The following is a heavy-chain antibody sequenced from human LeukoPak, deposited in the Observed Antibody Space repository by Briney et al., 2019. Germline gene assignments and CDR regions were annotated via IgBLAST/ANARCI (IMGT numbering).Heavy chain of an antibody. CDR3: ARITVTTWGGYAFDI. CDR2: IYTSGST. CDR1: GGSISSGSYY. J-gene: IGHJ3*02. D-gene: IGHD4-17*01. V-gene: IGHV4-61*02. Sequence: PSETLSLTCTVSGGSISSGSYYWSWIRQPAGKGLEWIGRIYTSGSTKYNPSLKSRVTISVDTSKNQFSLKLSSVTAADTAVYYCARITVTTWGGYAFDIWGQGTMVTVPS.